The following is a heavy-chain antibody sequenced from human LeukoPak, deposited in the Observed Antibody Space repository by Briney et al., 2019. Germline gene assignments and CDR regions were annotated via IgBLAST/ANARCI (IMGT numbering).Heavy chain of an antibody. J-gene: IGHJ4*02. CDR2: VNESGGT. V-gene: IGHV4-34*01. D-gene: IGHD6-19*01. CDR3: ARLIWLDQYYFDY. CDR1: IDSFSNYH. Sequence: PSEALSLTCAVYIDSFSNYHWNWIRQTPAKGMEWIGEVNESGGTNISPSLRSRVILSVDTSKNQFSLKLNSVTAADTAIYYCARLIWLDQYYFDYWGQGTLVTVSS.